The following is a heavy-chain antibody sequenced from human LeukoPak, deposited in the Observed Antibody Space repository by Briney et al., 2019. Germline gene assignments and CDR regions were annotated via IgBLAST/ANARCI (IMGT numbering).Heavy chain of an antibody. V-gene: IGHV1-46*03. J-gene: IGHJ3*02. CDR1: GYTFTSYY. CDR3: AIYCSSTSCYREAFDI. D-gene: IGHD2-2*01. CDR2: INPSGGST. Sequence: ASVKVSCKASGYTFTSYYIHWVRQAPGQGLEWMGIINPSGGSTSYAQKFQGRVTMTRDTSTSTVYMELSSLRSEDTAVYHCAIYCSSTSCYREAFDIWGQGTMVTVSS.